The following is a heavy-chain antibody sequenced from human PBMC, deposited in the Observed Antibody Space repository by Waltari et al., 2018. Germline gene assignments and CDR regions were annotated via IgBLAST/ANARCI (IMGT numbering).Heavy chain of an antibody. CDR1: GGSISSGGYY. D-gene: IGHD2-2*01. CDR2: IYHSGST. J-gene: IGHJ6*02. V-gene: IGHV4-31*03. Sequence: QVQLQESGPGLVKPSQTLSLTCTVSGGSISSGGYYWSWIRQHPGKGLEWIGYIYHSGSTDYNPSLKSRVTISVDTSKNQFSLKLSSVTAADTAVYYCARDGYIVVVPAALPARGMDVWGQGTTVTVSS. CDR3: ARDGYIVVVPAALPARGMDV.